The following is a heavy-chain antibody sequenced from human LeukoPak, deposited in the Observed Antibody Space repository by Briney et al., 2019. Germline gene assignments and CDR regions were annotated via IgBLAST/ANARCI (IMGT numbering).Heavy chain of an antibody. Sequence: ASVKVSCKASGYTFTSYYMHWVRRAPGQGLEWMGIINPSGGSTSYAQKFQGRVTMTTDTSTSTAYMELRSLRSDDTAVYYCARDHPYYYDSSGYYYDAFDIWGQGTMVTVSS. V-gene: IGHV1-46*01. CDR1: GYTFTSYY. CDR2: INPSGGST. D-gene: IGHD3-22*01. J-gene: IGHJ3*02. CDR3: ARDHPYYYDSSGYYYDAFDI.